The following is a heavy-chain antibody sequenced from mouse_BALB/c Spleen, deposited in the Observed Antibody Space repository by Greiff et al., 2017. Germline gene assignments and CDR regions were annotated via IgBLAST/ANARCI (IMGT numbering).Heavy chain of an antibody. CDR2: ISTYYGDA. D-gene: IGHD1-1*01. J-gene: IGHJ2*01. CDR1: GYTFTDYA. V-gene: IGHV1S137*01. Sequence: VQRVESGAELVRPGVSVKISCKGSGYTFTDYAMHWVKQSHAKSLEWIGVISTYYGDASYNQKFKGKATMTVDKSSSTAYMELARLTSEDSAIYYCARDGSFDYWGQGTTLTVSS. CDR3: ARDGSFDY.